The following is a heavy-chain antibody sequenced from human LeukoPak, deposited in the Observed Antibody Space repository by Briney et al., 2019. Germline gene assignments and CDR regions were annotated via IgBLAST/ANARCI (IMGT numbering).Heavy chain of an antibody. D-gene: IGHD2-2*01. J-gene: IGHJ4*02. CDR1: GYTFTCDY. Sequence: ASVKVCCKGSGYTFTCDYLHWGRQAPGQGLEWMGIMNPSGGDTIYAQKFQGRVTMTRDTSTSTVYMELSSLRSEDTAVYYCSIDVSSFHCYLHYWGQGTLVTVSS. V-gene: IGHV1-46*01. CDR2: MNPSGGDT. CDR3: SIDVSSFHCYLHY.